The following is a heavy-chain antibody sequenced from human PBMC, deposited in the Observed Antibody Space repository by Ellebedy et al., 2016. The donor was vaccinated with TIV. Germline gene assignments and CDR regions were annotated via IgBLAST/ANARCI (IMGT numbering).Heavy chain of an antibody. V-gene: IGHV4-30-4*01. Sequence: SETLSLTXTVSGGSISSGDYYWSWIRQPPGKGLEWIGYIYYSGSTYYNPSLKSRVTISVDTSKNQFSLKLSSVTAADTAVYYCARGPSYDYVWGSTPYYFDYWGQGTLVTVSS. CDR2: IYYSGST. D-gene: IGHD3-16*01. CDR1: GGSISSGDYY. J-gene: IGHJ4*02. CDR3: ARGPSYDYVWGSTPYYFDY.